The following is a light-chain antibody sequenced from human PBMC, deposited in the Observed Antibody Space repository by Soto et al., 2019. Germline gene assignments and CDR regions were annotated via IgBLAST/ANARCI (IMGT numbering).Light chain of an antibody. CDR2: DVT. CDR1: SSDVGGYNY. J-gene: IGLJ1*01. V-gene: IGLV2-11*01. CDR3: CSYVGSCSYV. Sequence: QSALTQPRSVSGSPGQSVAISCTGTSSDVGGYNYVSWYQQHPGKAPKLMIYDVTKRPSGVPDRFSGSKSGNTVSLTISGLEAEDEADYYCCSYVGSCSYVFGTCTKLTVL.